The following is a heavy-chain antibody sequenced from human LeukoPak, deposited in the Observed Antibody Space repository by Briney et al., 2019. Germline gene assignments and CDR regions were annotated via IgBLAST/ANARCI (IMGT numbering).Heavy chain of an antibody. D-gene: IGHD3-22*01. CDR1: GGTFSSYA. CDR3: ARESRDSSGLGAFDI. Sequence: SVKVSCKASGGTFSSYAISWVRQAPGQGLEWMGRIIPILGIANYAQKFQGRVTITADKSTSTAYMELSSLRSEVTAVYYCARESRDSSGLGAFDIWGQGTMVTVSS. CDR2: IIPILGIA. J-gene: IGHJ3*02. V-gene: IGHV1-69*04.